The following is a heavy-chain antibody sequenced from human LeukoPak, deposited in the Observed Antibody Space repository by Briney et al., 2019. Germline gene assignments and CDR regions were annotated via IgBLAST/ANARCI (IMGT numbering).Heavy chain of an antibody. CDR3: ARLTWICSNGVCYSGFDY. D-gene: IGHD2-8*01. Sequence: GGSLRLSCAVSGFTFSTYWMGWVRQAPGKGLEWVANIKQDEGQKYYVDSVRGRFTISRDNAKNSVYLQMNSLRAEDTAVYYCARLTWICSNGVCYSGFDYWGQGTLVTVSS. CDR2: IKQDEGQK. CDR1: GFTFSTYW. V-gene: IGHV3-7*01. J-gene: IGHJ4*02.